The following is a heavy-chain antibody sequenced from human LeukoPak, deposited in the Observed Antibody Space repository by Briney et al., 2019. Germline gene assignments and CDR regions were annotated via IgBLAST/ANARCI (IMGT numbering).Heavy chain of an antibody. V-gene: IGHV1-18*01. CDR2: ISAYNGNT. D-gene: IGHD3-22*01. CDR1: GYTFTSYG. Sequence: EASVKVSCKASGYTFTSYGISWVRQAPGQGLEWMGWISAYNGNTNYAQKLQGRVTMTTDTSTSTAYMELRSLRSDDTAVYYCARGLRFPSGEYYYDTGYFQHWGQGTLVTVSS. CDR3: ARGLRFPSGEYYYDTGYFQH. J-gene: IGHJ1*01.